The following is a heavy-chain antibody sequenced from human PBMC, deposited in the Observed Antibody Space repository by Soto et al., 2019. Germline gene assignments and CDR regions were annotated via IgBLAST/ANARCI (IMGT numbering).Heavy chain of an antibody. V-gene: IGHV3-30*18. CDR3: AKGKQTSGYDYVY. Sequence: GESLKISCAASGFTFSSYGMHWVRQAPGKGLEWVAVISYDGSNKYYADSVKGRFTISRDNSKNTLYLQMNSLRAEDTAVYYCAKGKQTSGYDYVYWGQGTLVTVSS. CDR1: GFTFSSYG. J-gene: IGHJ4*02. D-gene: IGHD5-12*01. CDR2: ISYDGSNK.